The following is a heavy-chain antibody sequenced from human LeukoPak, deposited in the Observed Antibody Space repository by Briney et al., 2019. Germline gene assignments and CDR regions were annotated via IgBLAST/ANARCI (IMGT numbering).Heavy chain of an antibody. CDR1: GDPVSRGSYY. D-gene: IGHD4-17*01. CDR2: VYHTGSA. CDR3: ARGGNYGDYDGYFDY. J-gene: IGHJ4*02. Sequence: PSETLSLTCTVSGDPVSRGSYYWSWIRHPPGKELEWIGYVYHTGSANYNPSLRSRVTISVDTSKNQFSLKLSSVTAADTAVYYCARGGNYGDYDGYFDYWGQGTLVTVSS. V-gene: IGHV4-61*01.